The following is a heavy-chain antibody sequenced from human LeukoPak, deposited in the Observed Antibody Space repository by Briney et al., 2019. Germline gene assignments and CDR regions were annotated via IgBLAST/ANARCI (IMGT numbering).Heavy chain of an antibody. CDR3: ARRPAVVWFDP. CDR1: GGSFSGYY. D-gene: IGHD6-19*01. V-gene: IGHV4-34*01. Sequence: SETLSLTCVVYGGSFSGYYWSWIRQPPGKGLEWIGEINHSGSTNYNPSLKSRVTISVDTSKNQFSLKLSSVTAADTAVYYCARRPAVVWFDPWGQGTLVTVSS. J-gene: IGHJ5*02. CDR2: INHSGST.